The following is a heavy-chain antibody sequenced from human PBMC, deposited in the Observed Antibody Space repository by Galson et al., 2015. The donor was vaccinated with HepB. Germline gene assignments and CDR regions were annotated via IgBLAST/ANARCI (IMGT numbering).Heavy chain of an antibody. D-gene: IGHD6-13*01. Sequence: SLRLSCAASGFTVSSNYMSWVRQAPGKGLEWVSAISGSGGSTYYADSVKGRFTISRDNSKNTLYLQMNSLRAEDTAVYYCAKDRGSSWLSNWFDPWGQGTLVTVSS. CDR2: ISGSGGST. J-gene: IGHJ5*02. V-gene: IGHV3-23*01. CDR3: AKDRGSSWLSNWFDP. CDR1: GFTVSSNY.